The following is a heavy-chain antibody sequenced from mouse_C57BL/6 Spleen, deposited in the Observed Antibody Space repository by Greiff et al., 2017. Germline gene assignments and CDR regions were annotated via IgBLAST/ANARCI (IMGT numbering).Heavy chain of an antibody. CDR3: ASTNYGNRWYYAMDY. D-gene: IGHD1-1*01. Sequence: EVQRVESGPGLVKPSQSLSLTCSVTGYSITSGYYWNWIRQFPGKNLEWMGYISNDGSNNYNPSLQNRIASTSDTSKYQLFLKLNSVTTEDTATYYCASTNYGNRWYYAMDYWGQGTSVTVSS. CDR1: GYSITSGYY. J-gene: IGHJ4*01. CDR2: ISNDGSN. V-gene: IGHV3-6*01.